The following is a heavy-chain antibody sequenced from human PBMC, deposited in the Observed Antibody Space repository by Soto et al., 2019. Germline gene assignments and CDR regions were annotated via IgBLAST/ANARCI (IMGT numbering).Heavy chain of an antibody. CDR2: IYHTGDT. Sequence: SSETLSLTCVVSSYSISSGFFWAWIRQPPGKGLEWVGSIYHTGDTHYNPSLRSQVSMSVDTSKNHFSLRLTYLTAADTAVYFCARDTNSLDLWGQGILVTVSS. J-gene: IGHJ5*02. CDR3: ARDTNSLDL. CDR1: SYSISSGFF. D-gene: IGHD2-8*01. V-gene: IGHV4-38-2*02.